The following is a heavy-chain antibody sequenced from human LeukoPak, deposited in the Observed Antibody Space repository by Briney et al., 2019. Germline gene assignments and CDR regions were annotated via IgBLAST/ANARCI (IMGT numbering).Heavy chain of an antibody. J-gene: IGHJ4*02. CDR3: AKAPPQTYYYDSSGFSRIDY. V-gene: IGHV3-23*01. CDR2: ISGSGGST. Sequence: TGGSLRLSCAASGFTFSSYAMSWVRQAPGKGLEWVSAISGSGGSTYYADSVKGRFTISRDNSKNTLYLQMNSLRAEDTAVYYCAKAPPQTYYYDSSGFSRIDYWGQGTLVTVSS. D-gene: IGHD3-22*01. CDR1: GFTFSSYA.